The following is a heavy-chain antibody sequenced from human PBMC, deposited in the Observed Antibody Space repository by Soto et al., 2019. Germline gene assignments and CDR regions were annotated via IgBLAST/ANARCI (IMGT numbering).Heavy chain of an antibody. D-gene: IGHD1-20*01. CDR2: IYHSGRT. CDR1: GGSMSNGYYY. V-gene: IGHV4-31*03. Sequence: TLSLTCTVSGGSMSNGYYYWSWVRQNPGKGLEWIGHIYHSGRTYYNPSLKSRVGILVDTSKNQFSPNLNSVTAADTAVYYCARWVEVSLDYFDSWGQGTPVTVSS. CDR3: ARWVEVSLDYFDS. J-gene: IGHJ4*02.